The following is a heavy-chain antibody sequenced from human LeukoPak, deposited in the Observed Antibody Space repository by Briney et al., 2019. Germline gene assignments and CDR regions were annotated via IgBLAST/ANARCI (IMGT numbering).Heavy chain of an antibody. Sequence: GGSLRLSCAASGFTFSSYAMHWVRQAPGKGLEWVAVISYDGSNKYYADSVKGRFTISRDNSKNTLYLQMNSLRAEDTAVYYCARDLYYDILTGYFGYYFDYWGQGTLVTVSS. V-gene: IGHV3-30-3*01. CDR2: ISYDGSNK. CDR1: GFTFSSYA. D-gene: IGHD3-9*01. J-gene: IGHJ4*02. CDR3: ARDLYYDILTGYFGYYFDY.